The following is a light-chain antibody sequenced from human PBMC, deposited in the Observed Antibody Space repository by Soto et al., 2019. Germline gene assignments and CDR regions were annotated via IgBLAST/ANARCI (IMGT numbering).Light chain of an antibody. V-gene: IGKV1-5*03. Sequence: DIQMTQSPSTLSGSVGDRVTITCRASQDIGTWLAWYQQKPGKPPILLIYMASSLQTGVPSRFSGSGSGTEFTLTISSLQPDDFATYYCQQYNTYSRTFGQGTKVDIK. CDR2: MAS. CDR1: QDIGTW. J-gene: IGKJ1*01. CDR3: QQYNTYSRT.